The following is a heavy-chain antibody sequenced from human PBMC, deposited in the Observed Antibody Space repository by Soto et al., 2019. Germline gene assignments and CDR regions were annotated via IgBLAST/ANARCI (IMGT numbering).Heavy chain of an antibody. CDR1: GGSISSYY. V-gene: IGHV4-4*07. CDR3: ARTTVTTSSDYFDY. CDR2: IYTSGST. J-gene: IGHJ4*02. D-gene: IGHD4-17*01. Sequence: QVQLQESGPGLVKPSETLSLTCTVSGGSISSYYWSWIRQPAGKVLEWIGRIYTSGSTNYNPSLKSRVTMSVDTSKNQFSLKLSSVTAADTAVYYCARTTVTTSSDYFDYWGQGTLVTVSS.